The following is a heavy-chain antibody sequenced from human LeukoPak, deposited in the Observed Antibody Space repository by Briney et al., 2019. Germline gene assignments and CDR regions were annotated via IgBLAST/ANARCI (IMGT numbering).Heavy chain of an antibody. V-gene: IGHV1-18*01. CDR2: ISAYNGDT. CDR3: ATFYGSGRGTYYYYGMDI. D-gene: IGHD3-10*01. CDR1: GYTFRIYG. J-gene: IGHJ6*02. Sequence: ASVKVSCTASGYTFRIYGFNWVRQAPGQGLEWMGWISAYNGDTNYAQKFQGRVTMTTDTSTSTAYMELRSLRSDDTAVYYCATFYGSGRGTYYYYGMDIWGQGTTVIVSS.